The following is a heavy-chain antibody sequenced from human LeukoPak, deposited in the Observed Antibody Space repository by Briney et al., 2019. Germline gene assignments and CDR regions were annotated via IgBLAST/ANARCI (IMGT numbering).Heavy chain of an antibody. CDR3: ARDGTMVRGGLDY. J-gene: IGHJ4*02. D-gene: IGHD3-10*01. CDR1: GFTVSSNY. Sequence: GGSLRLSCAASGFTVSSNYMSWVRQAPGKGLEWVSVIYSGGSTYYADSVKGRFTISRDNAKNTLYLQMNSLRAEDTAVYYCARDGTMVRGGLDYWGQGTLVTVSS. V-gene: IGHV3-53*01. CDR2: IYSGGST.